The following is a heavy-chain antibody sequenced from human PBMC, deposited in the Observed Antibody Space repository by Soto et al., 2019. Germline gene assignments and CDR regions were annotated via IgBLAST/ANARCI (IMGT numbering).Heavy chain of an antibody. CDR1: GFTFSSYA. D-gene: IGHD6-19*01. V-gene: IGHV3-23*01. CDR2: ISGSGGST. Sequence: EVELLESGGGLVQPGGSLRLSCAASGFTFSSYAMSWVRQAPGKGLEWVSAISGSGGSTYYADSVKGRFTISRDNSKNTLYLQMNSLRAEDTAVYYCAKDGDSSGWYRYWGQGTLVTVSS. CDR3: AKDGDSSGWYRY. J-gene: IGHJ4*02.